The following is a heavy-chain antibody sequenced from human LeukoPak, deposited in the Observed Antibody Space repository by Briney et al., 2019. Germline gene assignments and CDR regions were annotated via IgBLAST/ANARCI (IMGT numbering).Heavy chain of an antibody. V-gene: IGHV4-59*11. CDR2: IYYSGST. CDR1: GGSIRSHY. Sequence: SETLSLTCTVSGGSIRSHYWGWIRQSPGKGLEWIGYIYYSGSTNYNPSLKSRVTISVDTSKNQFSLKLSSVTAADTAVYYCARSGYQLLSLDHLNFDYWGQGTLVTVSS. J-gene: IGHJ4*02. CDR3: ARSGYQLLSLDHLNFDY. D-gene: IGHD2-2*01.